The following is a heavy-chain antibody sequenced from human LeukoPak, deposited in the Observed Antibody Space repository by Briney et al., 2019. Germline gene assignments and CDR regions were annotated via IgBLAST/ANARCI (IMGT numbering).Heavy chain of an antibody. J-gene: IGHJ6*02. Sequence: PGGSLRLSCVASGFTFSSYWMNWVRQAAGKGLEWVSYISSSSSTIYYADSVKGRFTISRDNAKNSLYLQMNSLGAEDTAVYYCARDGYSSGWYEVYVGDYYYYYGMDVWGQGTTVTVSS. CDR2: ISSSSSTI. D-gene: IGHD6-19*01. V-gene: IGHV3-48*01. CDR1: GFTFSSYW. CDR3: ARDGYSSGWYEVYVGDYYYYYGMDV.